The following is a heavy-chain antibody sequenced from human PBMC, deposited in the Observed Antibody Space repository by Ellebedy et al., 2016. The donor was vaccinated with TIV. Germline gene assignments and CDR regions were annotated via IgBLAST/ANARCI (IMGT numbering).Heavy chain of an antibody. CDR2: ISDSGGDT. CDR3: AKDPPHSGWSFDY. Sequence: GESLKISCAASGFTVSSYAMSWVRQAPGKGLEWVSGISDSGGDTKYADFVKGRFTISRDNSRNTLYLQLTNLRAEDTAIYYCAKDPPHSGWSFDYWGQGTLFTVSS. V-gene: IGHV3-23*01. J-gene: IGHJ4*02. D-gene: IGHD6-19*01. CDR1: GFTVSSYA.